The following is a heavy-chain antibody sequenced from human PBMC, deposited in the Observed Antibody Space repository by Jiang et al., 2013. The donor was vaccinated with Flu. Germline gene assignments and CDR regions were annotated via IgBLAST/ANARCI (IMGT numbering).Heavy chain of an antibody. CDR2: MNPNSGNT. J-gene: IGHJ5*02. CDR3: ARGPYDYVWGSQGTNPGGTFDP. CDR1: GYTFTSYD. V-gene: IGHV1-8*01. D-gene: IGHD3-16*01. Sequence: SGAEVKKPGASVKVSCKASGYTFTSYDINWVRQATGQGLEWMGWMNPNSGNTGYAQKFQGRVTMTRNTSISTAYMELSSLRSEDTAVYYCARGPYDYVWGSQGTNPGGTFDPWGQGTLVTVSS.